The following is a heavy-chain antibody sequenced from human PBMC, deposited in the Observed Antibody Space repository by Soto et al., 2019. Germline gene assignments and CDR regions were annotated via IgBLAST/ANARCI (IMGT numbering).Heavy chain of an antibody. CDR3: ARVRAIFGADY. J-gene: IGHJ4*02. Sequence: QVQLVQSGAEVKKPGASVKVSCKASGYTFTSYYMHWVRQAPGQGLEWMGIINPSGGSTSYAKKFQGRVTMTRDTSTSTVYMELSSLRSEDTAVYYCARVRAIFGADYWGQGTLVTVSS. D-gene: IGHD3-3*01. CDR1: GYTFTSYY. CDR2: INPSGGST. V-gene: IGHV1-46*01.